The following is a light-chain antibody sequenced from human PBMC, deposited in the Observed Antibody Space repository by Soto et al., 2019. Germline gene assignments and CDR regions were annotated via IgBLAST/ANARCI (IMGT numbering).Light chain of an antibody. CDR2: EVV. J-gene: IGLJ1*01. CDR3: GSYTASSTLL. V-gene: IGLV2-11*01. Sequence: QSVLSQPRSVSGSPGQPVTISCTGTSSDVGGYNYVSWYQQHPYKAPKLIIYEVVKRPSGVPARFSASKSGNTASLTISGLQADDEADYYCGSYTASSTLLFGTGTKVTVL. CDR1: SSDVGGYNY.